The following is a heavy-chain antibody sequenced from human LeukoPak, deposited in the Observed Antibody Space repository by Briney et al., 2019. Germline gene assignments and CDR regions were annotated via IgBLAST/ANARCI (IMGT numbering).Heavy chain of an antibody. Sequence: GGSLRLSCAASGFTFDDYAMHWVRQAPGKGLEWVSGISWNSGSIGYADSVKGRFTISRDNAKNSLYLQMNSLRAEDMALYYCAKDSGSSSSHFDYWGQGTLVTVSS. J-gene: IGHJ4*02. D-gene: IGHD6-6*01. CDR1: GFTFDDYA. CDR2: ISWNSGSI. CDR3: AKDSGSSSSHFDY. V-gene: IGHV3-9*03.